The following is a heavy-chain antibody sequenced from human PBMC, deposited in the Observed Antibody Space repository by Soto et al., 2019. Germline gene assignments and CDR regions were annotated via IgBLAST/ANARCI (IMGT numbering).Heavy chain of an antibody. CDR2: ISGSDGKT. J-gene: IGHJ4*02. D-gene: IGHD3-3*01. CDR1: GFSFASFA. V-gene: IGHV3-23*04. Sequence: DVRLAESGGGLVQPGGSLRLSCTTSGFSFASFAMTWVRQAPGEGLEWGATISGSDGKTYYADSVKGRLSISTDTSRNTLYLQMNSLRADDTAIYYCAKWSYLDYWGQVTRVTVSS. CDR3: AKWSYLDY.